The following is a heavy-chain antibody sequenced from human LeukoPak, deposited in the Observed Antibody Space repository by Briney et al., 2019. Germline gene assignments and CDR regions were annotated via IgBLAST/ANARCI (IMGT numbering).Heavy chain of an antibody. V-gene: IGHV1-18*03. CDR2: ISAYNGNT. J-gene: IGHJ5*02. D-gene: IGHD6-6*01. Sequence: ASVKVSCKASGYTFTSYGISWVRQAPGQGLEWMGWISAYNGNTNYAQKLQGRVTITRDTSASTAYMELSSLRSEDMAVYYCARGYSRSSTRAWWFDPWGQGTLVTVSS. CDR1: GYTFTSYG. CDR3: ARGYSRSSTRAWWFDP.